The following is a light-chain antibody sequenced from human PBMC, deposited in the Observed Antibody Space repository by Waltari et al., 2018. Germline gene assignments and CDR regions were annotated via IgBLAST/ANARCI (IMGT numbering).Light chain of an antibody. Sequence: SVLTQSPATLSLSPGDSATLSCRASQSVTRHLAWYQQTPGQAPGLLIYTLFNRATGTPARFSGSGSGTDFTLTISSLEPEDFAVYYCQQGITFGPGTKVDI. J-gene: IGKJ3*01. CDR3: QQGIT. V-gene: IGKV3-11*01. CDR2: TLF. CDR1: QSVTRH.